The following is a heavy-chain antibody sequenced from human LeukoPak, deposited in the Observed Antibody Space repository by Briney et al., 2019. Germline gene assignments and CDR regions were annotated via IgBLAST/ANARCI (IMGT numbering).Heavy chain of an antibody. J-gene: IGHJ5*02. CDR1: GGSISSYY. CDR3: AREGQGRWLSENWFDP. CDR2: IYYSGST. V-gene: IGHV4-59*01. Sequence: PSETLSLTCTVSGGSISSYYWSWIRQPPGKGLEWIGYIYYSGSTNYNPSLKSRVTISVDTSKNQFSLKLSSVTAAETAVYYCAREGQGRWLSENWFDPWGQGTLVTVSS. D-gene: IGHD5-24*01.